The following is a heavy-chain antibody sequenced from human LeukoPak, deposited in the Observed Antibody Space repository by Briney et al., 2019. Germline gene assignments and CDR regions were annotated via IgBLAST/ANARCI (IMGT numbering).Heavy chain of an antibody. CDR1: GFTFSSYA. V-gene: IGHV3-23*01. CDR3: AKEGGVLWFGELWNYFDY. D-gene: IGHD3-10*01. Sequence: PGGSLRLSCAASGFTFSSYAMSWVRQAPGKGLEWVSATSGSGGSTYYADSVKGRFTISRDNSKNTLYLQMNSLRAEDTAVYYCAKEGGVLWFGELWNYFDYWGQGTLVTVSS. CDR2: TSGSGGST. J-gene: IGHJ4*02.